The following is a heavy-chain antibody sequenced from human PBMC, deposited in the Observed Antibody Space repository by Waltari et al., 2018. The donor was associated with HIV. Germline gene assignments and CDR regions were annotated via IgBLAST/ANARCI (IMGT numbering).Heavy chain of an antibody. J-gene: IGHJ6*02. CDR1: AYTFSSCT. V-gene: IGHV1-3*01. Sequence: QVQLVQSGAEVKKPGASVKVSCKASAYTFSSCTMHWVRQAPGQRLEWMGWINAGKGNTKYSQKFQDRVTITRDTAASTAFMELSSLKSEDSALYYCAREKMEIAVYYSMDVWGQGTTVTVSS. D-gene: IGHD6-19*01. CDR2: INAGKGNT. CDR3: AREKMEIAVYYSMDV.